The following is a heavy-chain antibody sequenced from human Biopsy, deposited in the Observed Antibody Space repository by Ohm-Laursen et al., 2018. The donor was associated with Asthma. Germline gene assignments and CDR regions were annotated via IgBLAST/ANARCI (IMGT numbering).Heavy chain of an antibody. Sequence: SVKVCCKISGYTLIDLSMHWVRQAPGQGLEWMGGHDHEEGGTVNARRFQGRVAMTEDTSTDTAYMELSSLSSDDTAVYYCASDFPKDYVRYNFQFWGQGTLVTVSS. D-gene: IGHD4-17*01. CDR1: GYTLIDLS. CDR2: HDHEEGGT. J-gene: IGHJ4*02. CDR3: ASDFPKDYVRYNFQF. V-gene: IGHV1-24*01.